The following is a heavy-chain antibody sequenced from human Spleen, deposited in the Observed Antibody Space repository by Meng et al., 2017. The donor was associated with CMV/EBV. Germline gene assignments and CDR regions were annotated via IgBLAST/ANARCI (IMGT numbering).Heavy chain of an antibody. CDR2: ISGSGIST. V-gene: IGHV3-23*01. CDR1: GFTFSSYA. J-gene: IGHJ4*02. CDR3: ARKGYKLTGDSNFFDY. D-gene: IGHD1-20*01. Sequence: GFTFSSYAMNWVRQAPGKGLEWVSGISGSGISTYYADSVKGRFTISRDNSKNTLFLQMNSLRAEDTAIYYCARKGYKLTGDSNFFDYWGQGTLVTVSS.